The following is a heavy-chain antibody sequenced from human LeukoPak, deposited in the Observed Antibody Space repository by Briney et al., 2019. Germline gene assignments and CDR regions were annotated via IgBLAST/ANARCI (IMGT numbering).Heavy chain of an antibody. CDR1: GFTFSSYE. CDR3: AGSIVVVTANDY. V-gene: IGHV3-48*03. D-gene: IGHD2-21*02. J-gene: IGHJ4*02. CDR2: ISSSGSTI. Sequence: GGSLRLSCAASGFTFSSYEMNWVRQAPGKGLEWVSYISSSGSTIYYADSVKGRFTISRDNAKNSLYLQMNSLRAEDTAVYYCAGSIVVVTANDYWGQGTLVTVSS.